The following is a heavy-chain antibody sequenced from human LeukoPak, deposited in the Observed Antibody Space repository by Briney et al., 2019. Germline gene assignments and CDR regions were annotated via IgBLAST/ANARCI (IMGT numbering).Heavy chain of an antibody. Sequence: SVTVSCKASGGTFSSYAISWVRQAPGQGLEWMGGIIPIFGTANYAQKFQGRVTITTDESTSTAYMELSSLRSEDTAVYYCASPGSDFWSGYYDYWGQGTLVTVSS. CDR2: IIPIFGTA. V-gene: IGHV1-69*05. CDR1: GGTFSSYA. D-gene: IGHD3-3*01. CDR3: ASPGSDFWSGYYDY. J-gene: IGHJ4*02.